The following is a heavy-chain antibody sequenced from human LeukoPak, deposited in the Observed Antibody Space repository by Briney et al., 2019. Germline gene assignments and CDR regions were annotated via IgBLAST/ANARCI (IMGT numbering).Heavy chain of an antibody. D-gene: IGHD3-10*01. V-gene: IGHV3-30*02. CDR2: IHDGSNK. Sequence: PAGPLRLSCAASGFTYSSYGMNWVRQSPGKGLKWVAVIHDGSNKYYADSVKGRFTISRDNSKNTLYLQMNSLRAEDTAVYYCAKDMVRGVIKDYYYYMDVWGKGTTVTISS. J-gene: IGHJ6*03. CDR3: AKDMVRGVIKDYYYYMDV. CDR1: GFTYSSYG.